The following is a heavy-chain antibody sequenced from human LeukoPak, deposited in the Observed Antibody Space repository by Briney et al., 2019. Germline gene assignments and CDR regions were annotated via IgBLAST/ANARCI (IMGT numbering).Heavy chain of an antibody. V-gene: IGHV4-39*01. Sequence: SETLSLTCTVPGGSIISSSYYWGWIRQPPGKGLEWIGSIYYSGITSYNPTLKSRVTISVDTSKNQFSLKLSSVTAADTAVYYCARLGVSPGQLIAYCGGDCYSIPDYWGQGTLVTVSS. J-gene: IGHJ4*02. CDR2: IYYSGIT. D-gene: IGHD2-21*02. CDR3: ARLGVSPGQLIAYCGGDCYSIPDY. CDR1: GGSIISSSYY.